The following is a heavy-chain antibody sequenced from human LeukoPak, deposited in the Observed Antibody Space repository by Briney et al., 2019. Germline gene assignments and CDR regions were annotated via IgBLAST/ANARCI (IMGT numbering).Heavy chain of an antibody. J-gene: IGHJ3*02. CDR1: GYTFTSYG. D-gene: IGHD3-9*01. V-gene: IGHV1-18*01. CDR2: ISAYNGNT. Sequence: ASVKVSCKASGYTFTSYGISWVRQAPGQGLEWMGWISAYNGNTNYAQKFQGRVTMTEDTSTDTAYMELSSLRSEDTAVYYCATVTTIFLSRAFDIWGQGTMVTVSS. CDR3: ATVTTIFLSRAFDI.